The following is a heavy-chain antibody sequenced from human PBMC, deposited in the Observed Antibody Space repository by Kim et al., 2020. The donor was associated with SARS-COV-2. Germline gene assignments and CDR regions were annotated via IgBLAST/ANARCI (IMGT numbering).Heavy chain of an antibody. CDR3: ARELGPGYGMDV. J-gene: IGHJ6*02. D-gene: IGHD3-3*02. V-gene: IGHV1-46*01. Sequence: YAQKFQGRVTMTRDMSTDTVYLELASLTSEDTAVYYCARELGPGYGMDVWGQGTTVTVSS.